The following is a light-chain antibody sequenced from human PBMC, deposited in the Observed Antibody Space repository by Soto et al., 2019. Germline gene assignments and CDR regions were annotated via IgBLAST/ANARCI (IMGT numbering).Light chain of an antibody. CDR1: QRISTY. V-gene: IGKV1-39*01. Sequence: IHRTQAPSSLSASLGDMVTITFGASQRISTYLNWYQQKPGKAPKLLIYGASTLQGGVPSRFSGSGSGTDFTLTISSLQPEDFATYYCQQSYTTSITFGQGTRLEIK. J-gene: IGKJ5*01. CDR3: QQSYTTSIT. CDR2: GAS.